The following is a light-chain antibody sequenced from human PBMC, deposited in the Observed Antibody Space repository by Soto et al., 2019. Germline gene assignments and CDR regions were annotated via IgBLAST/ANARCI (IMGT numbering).Light chain of an antibody. CDR2: EGS. CDR1: SSDVGSYNL. CDR3: CSYAGSSTDVV. Sequence: QSALTQPASVSGSPGQSITISCTGTSSDVGSYNLVSWYQQHPGKAPKLMIYEGSKRLSGVSNRFSGSKSGNTASLTISGLQAEDEADYYCCSYAGSSTDVVFGGGTKLTVL. J-gene: IGLJ2*01. V-gene: IGLV2-23*01.